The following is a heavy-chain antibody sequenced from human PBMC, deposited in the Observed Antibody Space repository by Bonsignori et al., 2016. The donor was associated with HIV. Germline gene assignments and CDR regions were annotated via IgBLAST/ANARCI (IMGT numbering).Heavy chain of an antibody. CDR2: INHSGST. CDR3: ARGRGYYFSFDP. V-gene: IGHV4-34*01. Sequence: WIRQPPGKGLEWIGEINHSGSTNYNPSLKSRVTISVDTSKNQFSLNLSSVTAADTAVYYCARGRGYYFSFDPWGQGTLVTSPQ. J-gene: IGHJ5*02. D-gene: IGHD3-22*01.